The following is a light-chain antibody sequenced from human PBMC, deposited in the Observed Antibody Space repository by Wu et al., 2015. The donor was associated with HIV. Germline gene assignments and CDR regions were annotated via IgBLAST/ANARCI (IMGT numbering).Light chain of an antibody. CDR3: RQYNDWPQT. Sequence: EIVMTQSPATLSVSPGGRVTLSCRASQIIATNLAWYQQKPGQPPRLLIYDASTRATGFPARFSGGGSGTEFTLTISTLQSGDVAVYYCRQYNDWPQTFGQGTKVEI. V-gene: IGKV3-15*01. J-gene: IGKJ1*01. CDR2: DAS. CDR1: QIIATN.